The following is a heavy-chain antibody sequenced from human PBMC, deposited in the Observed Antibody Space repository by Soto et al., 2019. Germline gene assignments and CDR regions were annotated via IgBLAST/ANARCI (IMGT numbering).Heavy chain of an antibody. Sequence: SETLSLTCAVYGGSFSGYYWSWIRQPPGKGLEWIGEINHSGSTNYNPSLKSRVTISVDTSKNQFSLKLSSVTAADTAVYYCARGRPQQLVGRSFDPWGQGTLVTVSS. D-gene: IGHD6-13*01. V-gene: IGHV4-34*01. J-gene: IGHJ5*02. CDR3: ARGRPQQLVGRSFDP. CDR2: INHSGST. CDR1: GGSFSGYY.